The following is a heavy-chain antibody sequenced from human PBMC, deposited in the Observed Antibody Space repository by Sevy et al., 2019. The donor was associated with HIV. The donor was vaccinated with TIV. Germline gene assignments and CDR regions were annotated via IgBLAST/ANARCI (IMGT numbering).Heavy chain of an antibody. V-gene: IGHV4-39*01. CDR2: ISDTGST. CDR1: GGSITRSNYY. J-gene: IGHJ3*02. D-gene: IGHD6-19*01. CDR3: ASRAIAVAGRHAFDI. Sequence: SETLSLTCTVSGGSITRSNYYWGWIRQPPGKGLEWVGSISDTGSTYYNPSLKSRVTIYRDTSKNQFSLKLNSVTVADTTIYYSASRAIAVAGRHAFDIWGQGTLVTVSS.